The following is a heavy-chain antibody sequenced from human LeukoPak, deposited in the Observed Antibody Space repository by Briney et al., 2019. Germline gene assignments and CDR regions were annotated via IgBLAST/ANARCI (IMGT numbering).Heavy chain of an antibody. CDR1: GFTFSNAW. Sequence: PGGSLRLSCAASGFTFSNAWMSWVRQAPGKGLEWVSYISSSGSTIYYADSVKGRFTISRDNAKNSLYLQMNSLRAEDTAVYYCATYSIGYCSSTSCSFDYWGQGTLVTVSS. D-gene: IGHD2-2*01. J-gene: IGHJ4*02. V-gene: IGHV3-11*01. CDR3: ATYSIGYCSSTSCSFDY. CDR2: ISSSGSTI.